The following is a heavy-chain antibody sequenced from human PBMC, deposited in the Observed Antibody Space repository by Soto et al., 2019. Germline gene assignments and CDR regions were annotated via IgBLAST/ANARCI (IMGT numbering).Heavy chain of an antibody. Sequence: EVQLLESGGGLGQGGGSLRLPCAASGFTFSSYPMNWVRQAPGKGLGWASLISARGGSTYYADSVKGRFTISRDNSKNTLYLQMNSLRAEDTGVYYCARDPPNDKTQLDYGMDVWGQGTAVTVSS. CDR1: GFTFSSYP. D-gene: IGHD2-2*01. V-gene: IGHV3-23*01. CDR2: ISARGGST. J-gene: IGHJ6*02. CDR3: ARDPPNDKTQLDYGMDV.